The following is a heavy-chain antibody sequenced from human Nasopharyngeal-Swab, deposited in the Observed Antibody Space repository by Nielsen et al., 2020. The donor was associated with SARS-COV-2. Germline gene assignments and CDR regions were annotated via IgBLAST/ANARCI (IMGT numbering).Heavy chain of an antibody. CDR3: ARATTPANWFDP. J-gene: IGHJ5*02. D-gene: IGHD5-12*01. CDR1: GYTFTSYG. Sequence: ASVKVSCKASGYTFTSYGISWVRQAPGQGLEGMGWISAYNGNTNYAQKLQGRVTMTTDTSTSTAYMELRSLRSDDTAVYYCARATTPANWFDPWGQGTLVTVSS. CDR2: ISAYNGNT. V-gene: IGHV1-18*01.